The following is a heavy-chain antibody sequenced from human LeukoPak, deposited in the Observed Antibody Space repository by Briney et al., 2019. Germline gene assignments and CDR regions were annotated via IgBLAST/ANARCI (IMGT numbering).Heavy chain of an antibody. CDR1: GFIFNNYA. CDR2: ISWNSGSI. CDR3: ARDNRRHYTSGPNPDSLH. J-gene: IGHJ4*02. V-gene: IGHV3-9*01. D-gene: IGHD6-19*01. Sequence: GGSLRLSCAGSGFIFNNYAMHWVRQPPGKGLEWVSGISWNSGSIDYADSVKGRFTISRDNAKNSLYLQTNSLRVEDTAFYYCARDNRRHYTSGPNPDSLHWGQGALVTVSS.